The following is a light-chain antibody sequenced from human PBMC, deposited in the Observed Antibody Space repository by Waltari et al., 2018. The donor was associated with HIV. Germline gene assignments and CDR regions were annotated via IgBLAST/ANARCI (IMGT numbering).Light chain of an antibody. V-gene: IGKV3-11*01. CDR1: QSVQEF. CDR2: DAS. Sequence: EIVLTQSPPILSVSLGETATLPCRACQSVQEFLAWYQRRPGQAPRLVVYDASKRAAGVPARFSGSGFGTDFTLTISGLEPEDVALYYCQHRTTWPPTFGGGTRVEIE. CDR3: QHRTTWPPT. J-gene: IGKJ4*01.